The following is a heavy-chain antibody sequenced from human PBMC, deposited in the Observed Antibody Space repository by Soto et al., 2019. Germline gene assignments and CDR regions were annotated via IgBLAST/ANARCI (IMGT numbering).Heavy chain of an antibody. D-gene: IGHD3-10*01. CDR3: AGDLVVILPGAAAVDAFDL. CDR2: IYNGGST. V-gene: IGHV3-66*01. Sequence: EGQLVESGGGLVQPGGSLRLSCAASGLTVSDNHMSWVRQAPGKGLEWVSVIYNGGSTYFADSVKGRFTISRDNSKNTLYLQMNSLRAEDTAVYHCAGDLVVILPGAAAVDAFDLWGQGTMVTVSS. J-gene: IGHJ3*01. CDR1: GLTVSDNH.